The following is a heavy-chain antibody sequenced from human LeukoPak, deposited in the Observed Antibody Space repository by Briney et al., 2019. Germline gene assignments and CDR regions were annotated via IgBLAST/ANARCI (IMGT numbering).Heavy chain of an antibody. Sequence: SETLSLTCTVSGDSLSGYYWSWIRQAPGKGLEWIGYIYYSGSTNYNPSLKSRVTISVDSSKNQISLRLNSVTAADTAIYYCARGGRAVASKWFNPWGQGSLVTVSS. D-gene: IGHD6-19*01. V-gene: IGHV4-59*01. CDR1: GDSLSGYY. CDR3: ARGGRAVASKWFNP. J-gene: IGHJ5*02. CDR2: IYYSGST.